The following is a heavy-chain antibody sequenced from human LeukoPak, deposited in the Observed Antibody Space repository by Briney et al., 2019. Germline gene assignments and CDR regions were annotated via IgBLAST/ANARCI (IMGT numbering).Heavy chain of an antibody. Sequence: SETLSLTCTVSGGSISSSSYYWGWIRQPPGKGLEWIGSIYYSGSTYYNPSLKSRVTISVDTSKNQFSLKLSSVTAADTAVYYCARAPVPAALSGPYYFDYWGQGTLVTVSS. J-gene: IGHJ4*02. D-gene: IGHD2-2*01. CDR2: IYYSGST. CDR3: ARAPVPAALSGPYYFDY. CDR1: GGSISSSSYY. V-gene: IGHV4-39*07.